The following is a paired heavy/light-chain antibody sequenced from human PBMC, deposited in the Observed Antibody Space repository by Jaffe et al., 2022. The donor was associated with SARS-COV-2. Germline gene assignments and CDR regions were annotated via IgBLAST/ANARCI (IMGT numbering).Heavy chain of an antibody. J-gene: IGHJ5*02. CDR2: IRQDGSEK. CDR1: GFTFSSVW. Sequence: EVQLVESGGGLVQPGGSLRLSCVASGFTFSSVWMSWVRQAPGKGLEWVANIRQDGSEKWYLESVKGRFTISRDNAKNSVYLQMQSLRAEDTAIYYCTKDAIARARFFDPWGQGTLVTVSS. V-gene: IGHV3-7*01. CDR3: TKDAIARARFFDP. D-gene: IGHD2-21*01.
Light chain of an antibody. Sequence: ETVMTQSPATLSVSPGERATLSCRASQSVSSDLAWYQQKPGQAPRLLIYGASTRATGIPARFSGSGSGTDFTLTISSLQSEDFGVYFCQQYNKWPPRYTFGQGTKLEMK. CDR3: QQYNKWPPRYT. CDR1: QSVSSD. V-gene: IGKV3-15*01. CDR2: GAS. J-gene: IGKJ2*01.